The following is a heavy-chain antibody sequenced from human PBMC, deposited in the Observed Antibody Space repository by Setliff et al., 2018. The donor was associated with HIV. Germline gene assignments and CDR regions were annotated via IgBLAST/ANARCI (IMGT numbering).Heavy chain of an antibody. CDR3: ARDPTMVRGSSFYY. V-gene: IGHV1-18*01. Sequence: GASVKVSCKASGYTFTSYGISWVRQAPGQGLEWMGWISAYNGDINYAQKFQGRVTMTTDTSTSTAYMELRSLRYDDTAVYFCARDPTMVRGSSFYYWGQGTLVTAPQ. CDR2: ISAYNGDI. CDR1: GYTFTSYG. D-gene: IGHD3-10*01. J-gene: IGHJ4*02.